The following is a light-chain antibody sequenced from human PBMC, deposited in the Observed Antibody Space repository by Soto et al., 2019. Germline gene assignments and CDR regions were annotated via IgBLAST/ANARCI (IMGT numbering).Light chain of an antibody. CDR3: QQYGSSPGT. V-gene: IGKV3-20*01. CDR2: NAF. CDR1: QSVSSSY. J-gene: IGKJ4*01. Sequence: EIVLTQSPGTLSLSPGERATLSCRASQSVSSSYLAWYQQKPGQAPRLLIYNAFNRATGIPDRFSGSGSGADITLTISRLEPEDFAVYYCQQYGSSPGTFGGGTKVEIK.